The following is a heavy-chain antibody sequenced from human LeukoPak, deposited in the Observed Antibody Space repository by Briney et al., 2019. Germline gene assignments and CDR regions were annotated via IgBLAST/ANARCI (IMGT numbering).Heavy chain of an antibody. Sequence: QTGRSLRLSCAASGFTVSSNYMSWVRQAPGKGLEWVSIIYSGGSTYYADSVKGRFTISRHNSKDTLYLQMNSLRAEDTAVYYCAREVGGSAFDIWGQGTMVTVSS. D-gene: IGHD3-16*01. CDR3: AREVGGSAFDI. V-gene: IGHV3-53*04. CDR2: IYSGGST. J-gene: IGHJ3*02. CDR1: GFTVSSNY.